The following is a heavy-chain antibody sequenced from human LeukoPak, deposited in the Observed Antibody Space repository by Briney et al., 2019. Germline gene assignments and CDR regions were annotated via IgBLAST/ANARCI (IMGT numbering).Heavy chain of an antibody. Sequence: SETLSLTCTVSGGSISSYYWSWIRQPPGKGLEWIGYIYYSGSTNYNPSLKSRVTISVDTSKNQFSLKLSSVTAADTAVYYCARAYYDSSGLLDAFDIWGQGTMVTVSS. CDR2: IYYSGST. CDR1: GGSISSYY. CDR3: ARAYYDSSGLLDAFDI. D-gene: IGHD3-22*01. V-gene: IGHV4-59*01. J-gene: IGHJ3*02.